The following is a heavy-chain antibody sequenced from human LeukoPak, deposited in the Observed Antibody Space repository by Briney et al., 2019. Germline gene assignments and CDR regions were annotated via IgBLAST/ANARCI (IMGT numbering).Heavy chain of an antibody. CDR1: GFTFSSYS. J-gene: IGHJ4*02. CDR3: ARGSRAGSGGSCSDY. D-gene: IGHD2-15*01. Sequence: GGSLRLSCAASGFTFSSYSMNWVRQAPGKGLEWVSSISSSSSYIYYADSVKGRFTISRDNAKNSLYLQMNSLRAEDTAVYYCARGSRAGSGGSCSDYWGQGALVTVSS. CDR2: ISSSSSYI. V-gene: IGHV3-21*01.